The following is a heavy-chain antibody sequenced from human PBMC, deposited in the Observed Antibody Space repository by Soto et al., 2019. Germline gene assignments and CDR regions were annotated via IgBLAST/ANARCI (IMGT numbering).Heavy chain of an antibody. J-gene: IGHJ4*01. CDR1: GGSISSGGYY. Sequence: QVQLQESGPGLVKPSQTLALTCTVSGGSISSGGYYWSWIRQHAGKGLEWIGYIYYSGSTYYNPSLKSRVTIPVDTSKNQFSLKLSSVTAADTAVYYCAREGSSGWYQSLVDYWGHGTLVTVSS. D-gene: IGHD6-19*01. V-gene: IGHV4-31*03. CDR3: AREGSSGWYQSLVDY. CDR2: IYYSGST.